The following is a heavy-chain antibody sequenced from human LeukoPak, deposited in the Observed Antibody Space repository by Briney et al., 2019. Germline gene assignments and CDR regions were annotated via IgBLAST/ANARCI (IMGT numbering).Heavy chain of an antibody. Sequence: PGGSLRLSCVASGFTLSSYWMSWVRQAPGKGLEWVANIKQDGSEKYYVDSVMGRFTISRDNAKNSLYLQMNSLRAEDTAVYYCARDYYYYVWGIFGSWGQGTLVTVSS. J-gene: IGHJ1*01. D-gene: IGHD3-16*01. CDR2: IKQDGSEK. CDR3: ARDYYYYVWGIFGS. CDR1: GFTLSSYW. V-gene: IGHV3-7*01.